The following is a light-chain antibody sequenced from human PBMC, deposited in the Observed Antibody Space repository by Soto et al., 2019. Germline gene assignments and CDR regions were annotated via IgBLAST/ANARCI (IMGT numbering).Light chain of an antibody. CDR1: GGYNY. CDR3: SSHAGRNTVL. J-gene: IGLJ2*01. V-gene: IGLV2-8*01. Sequence: QSALTQPPSASGSPGQSVTISCTGTGGYNYVSWYQQHPGKAPKPLIYEVSKRPSGVPDRFSGSKSGNTAALTVSGLQADDEADYYCSSHAGRNTVLFGGGTKVTVL. CDR2: EVS.